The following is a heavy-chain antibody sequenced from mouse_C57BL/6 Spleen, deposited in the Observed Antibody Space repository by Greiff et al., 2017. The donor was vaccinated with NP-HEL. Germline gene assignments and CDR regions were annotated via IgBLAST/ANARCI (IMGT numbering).Heavy chain of an antibody. CDR3: ARRDGYYDAMDY. D-gene: IGHD2-3*01. V-gene: IGHV5-12*01. J-gene: IGHJ4*01. CDR1: GFTFSDYY. Sequence: DVMLVESGGGLVQPGGSLKLSCAASGFTFSDYYMYWVRQTPEKRLEWVAYISNGGGSTYYPDTVKGRFTISRDNAKNTLYLQMSRLKSEDTAMYYCARRDGYYDAMDYWGQGTSVTVSS. CDR2: ISNGGGST.